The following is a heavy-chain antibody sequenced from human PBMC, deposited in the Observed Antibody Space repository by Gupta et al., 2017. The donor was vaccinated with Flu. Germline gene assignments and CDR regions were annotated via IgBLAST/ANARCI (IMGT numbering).Heavy chain of an antibody. D-gene: IGHD4-4*01. CDR2: INEDGSTK. V-gene: IGHV3-7*01. J-gene: IGHJ4*02. CDR3: ARDRAYNCFDY. Sequence: WVRQAPGKGLECVANINEDGSTKNYVDSVKGRFTISRDNAKNSLFLQMDSLRAEDTAVYYCARDRAYNCFDYWGQGTLVTVSS.